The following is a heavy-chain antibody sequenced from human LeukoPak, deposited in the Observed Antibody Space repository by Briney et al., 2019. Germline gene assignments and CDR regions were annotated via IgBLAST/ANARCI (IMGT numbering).Heavy chain of an antibody. V-gene: IGHV4-61*01. CDR3: ARDPLTALGMDV. CDR2: IYYSGST. D-gene: IGHD4/OR15-4a*01. CDR1: GGSVSSGSYY. Sequence: SETLSLTCTVSGGSVSSGSYYWRWIRQPPGTGLEWIGCIYYSGSTDYNPSLKSRVTISVDTSKNQFSLNLSSVTAADTAVYYRARDPLTALGMDVWGKGTTVTVSS. J-gene: IGHJ6*04.